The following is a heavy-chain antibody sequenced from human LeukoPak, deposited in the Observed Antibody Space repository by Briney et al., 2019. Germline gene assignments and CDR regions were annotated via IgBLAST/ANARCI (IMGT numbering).Heavy chain of an antibody. V-gene: IGHV3-21*01. CDR1: GFTFSYYS. CDR3: ARDEYSSSWYYYYYMDV. J-gene: IGHJ6*03. Sequence: GGSLRLSCAASGFTFSYYSMNWVRQAPGKGLEWVSSITSSSSYIYYADSVKGRFTISRDNAKNSLYLQMNSLRAEDTAVYYCARDEYSSSWYYYYYMDVWGKGTTVTVSS. CDR2: ITSSSSYI. D-gene: IGHD6-6*01.